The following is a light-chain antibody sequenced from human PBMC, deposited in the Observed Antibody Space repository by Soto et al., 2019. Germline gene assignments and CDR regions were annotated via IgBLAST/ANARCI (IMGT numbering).Light chain of an antibody. V-gene: IGKV1-33*01. Sequence: DIQMTQSPSSLSASVGDRVTISCQASQDIVNYSNCYQQKPGKAPKFLIYAASILETGVPSKFSGSGSGTDFTFPISCLQPEDNATCNCQHYDNLPPRFTFGPGTKVDIE. CDR2: AAS. CDR1: QDIVNY. J-gene: IGKJ3*01. CDR3: QHYDNLPPRFT.